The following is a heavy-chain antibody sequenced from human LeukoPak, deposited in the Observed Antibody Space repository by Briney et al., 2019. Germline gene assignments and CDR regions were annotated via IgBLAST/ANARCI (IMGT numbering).Heavy chain of an antibody. CDR3: AKEGRDSGGYNGWFEP. Sequence: ASETLSLTCTVSGGSISSGGYCWSWIRQHPGKGLEWMGYVCHDGGTSYNPSLKSRVTVAIDTSKNQFSLKLNSVTAADTAVFYCAKEGRDSGGYNGWFEPWGQGTLVTVSS. V-gene: IGHV4-31*03. CDR1: GGSISSGGYC. CDR2: VCHDGGT. D-gene: IGHD2-15*01. J-gene: IGHJ5*02.